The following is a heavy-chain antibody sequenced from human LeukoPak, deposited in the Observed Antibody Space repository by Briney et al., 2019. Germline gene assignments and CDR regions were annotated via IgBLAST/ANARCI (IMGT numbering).Heavy chain of an antibody. V-gene: IGHV3-30*04. Sequence: PGGSLRLSCAASGFTFISYAIHWVRQAPGKGLEWVAVISFHGTDSFYADSVKGRFTISRDNAKNSLYLQMNSLRAEDTALYYCARSRHSYDSSGFPHYWGQGTLVTVSS. D-gene: IGHD3-22*01. CDR1: GFTFISYA. CDR3: ARSRHSYDSSGFPHY. CDR2: ISFHGTDS. J-gene: IGHJ4*02.